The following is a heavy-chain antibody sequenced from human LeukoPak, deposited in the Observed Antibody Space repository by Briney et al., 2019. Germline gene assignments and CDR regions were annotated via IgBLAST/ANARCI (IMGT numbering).Heavy chain of an antibody. CDR3: ARDGLVPAASDAFDI. CDR2: ISAYNGNT. D-gene: IGHD2-2*01. J-gene: IGHJ3*02. V-gene: IGHV1-18*01. CDR1: GYTFTSYG. Sequence: ASVKVSCKASGYTFTSYGISWVRQAPGQRLEWMGWISAYNGNTNYAQKLQGRVTMTTDTSTSTAYMELRSLRSDDTAVYYCARDGLVPAASDAFDIWGQGTMVTVSS.